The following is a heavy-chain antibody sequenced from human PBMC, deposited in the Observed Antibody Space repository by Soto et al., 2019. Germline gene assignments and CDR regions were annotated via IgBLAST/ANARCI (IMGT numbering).Heavy chain of an antibody. J-gene: IGHJ5*02. V-gene: IGHV4-39*01. CDR3: VTPRGRGWYGWFDP. D-gene: IGHD6-19*01. CDR2: ISYSGST. CDR1: DGSISSNSYF. Sequence: PSETLSLTCTVSDGSISSNSYFWGWIRQPPGKGLEWIGTISYSGSTDYNSSLKSRVTMSIDTSKKQFSLKLNSVTAADTVVYYCVTPRGRGWYGWFDPWGQGTLVTVPQ.